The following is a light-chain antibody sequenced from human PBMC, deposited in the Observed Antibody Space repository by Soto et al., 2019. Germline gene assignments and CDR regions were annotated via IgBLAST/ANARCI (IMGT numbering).Light chain of an antibody. CDR1: QDIDKN. Sequence: IQLTQSPSSLSASVGDRVTITCQASQDIDKNLNWYQQKPGKAPKLLIYDASSLQTGVPSRFSGSGSATDFIFTISSLQPEDIATYYCQQYDNLLPITFGQGTRLEIK. CDR3: QQYDNLLPIT. J-gene: IGKJ5*01. V-gene: IGKV1-33*01. CDR2: DAS.